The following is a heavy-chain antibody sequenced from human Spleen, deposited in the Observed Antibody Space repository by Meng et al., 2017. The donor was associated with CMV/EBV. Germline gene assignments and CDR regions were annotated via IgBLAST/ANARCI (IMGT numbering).Heavy chain of an antibody. Sequence: SVKVSCKAFGGTFSSYAFTWVRQAPGQGLEWMGRIIPILGITNYAQKFQGRVTITADKSTTTAYMELSSLRFEDTAVYYCARKPNYYDSFDAFDIWGQGTMVTVSS. CDR2: IIPILGIT. CDR3: ARKPNYYDSFDAFDI. D-gene: IGHD3-22*01. J-gene: IGHJ3*02. V-gene: IGHV1-69*04. CDR1: GGTFSSYA.